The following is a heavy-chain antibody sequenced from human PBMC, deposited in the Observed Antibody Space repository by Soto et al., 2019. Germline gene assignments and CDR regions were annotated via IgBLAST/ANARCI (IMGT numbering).Heavy chain of an antibody. CDR1: GGYVSSGSYY. V-gene: IGHV4-61*01. Sequence: SETLSLTSPVSGGYVSSGSYYWSWIRQPPGKGLEWIGYIYYSGSTNYNPSLKSRVTISVDTSKNQFSLKLSSVTAADTAVYYCARERWSSGLDFDYWGQGTLVTVSS. J-gene: IGHJ4*02. CDR3: ARERWSSGLDFDY. CDR2: IYYSGST. D-gene: IGHD6-19*01.